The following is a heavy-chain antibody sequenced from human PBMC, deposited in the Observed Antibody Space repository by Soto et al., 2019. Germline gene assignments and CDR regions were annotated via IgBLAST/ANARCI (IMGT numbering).Heavy chain of an antibody. Sequence: SVKVSCKASGGTFSSYAISWVRQAPGQGLEWMGGIIPIFGTANYTQKFQGRVTITADESTSTAYMELSSLRSEDTAVYYCAGCGGDCYHPPFDYWGQGTLVTVSS. CDR1: GGTFSSYA. V-gene: IGHV1-69*13. CDR3: AGCGGDCYHPPFDY. J-gene: IGHJ4*02. D-gene: IGHD2-21*02. CDR2: IIPIFGTA.